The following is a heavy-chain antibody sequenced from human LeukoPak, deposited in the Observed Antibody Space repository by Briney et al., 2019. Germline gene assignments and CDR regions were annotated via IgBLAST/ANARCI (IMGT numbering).Heavy chain of an antibody. D-gene: IGHD3-16*02. V-gene: IGHV4-59*08. J-gene: IGHJ4*02. CDR1: GGSISSYY. Sequence: SETLSLTSTVSGGSISSYYWSWIRQPPGKGLEWIGYIYYSGSTNYNPSLKSRVTISVDTSKNQFSLKLSSVTAADTAVYYCARLDYVWGSYRWGGFDYWGQGTLVTVSS. CDR2: IYYSGST. CDR3: ARLDYVWGSYRWGGFDY.